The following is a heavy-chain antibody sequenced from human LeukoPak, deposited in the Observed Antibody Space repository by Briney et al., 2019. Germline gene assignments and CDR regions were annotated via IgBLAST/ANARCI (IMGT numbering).Heavy chain of an antibody. CDR1: GGSISTHY. CDR2: IFDTGRP. Sequence: SETLSLTCTVSGGSISTHYWTWIRQSPGSGLEWIAYIFDTGRPKCNPSLESRVTISKDTSKNQFSLRLTSMTAADTAVYYCARLPPYYSTGWGFFDNWGQGILVTVSS. D-gene: IGHD6-19*01. CDR3: ARLPPYYSTGWGFFDN. V-gene: IGHV4-59*08. J-gene: IGHJ4*02.